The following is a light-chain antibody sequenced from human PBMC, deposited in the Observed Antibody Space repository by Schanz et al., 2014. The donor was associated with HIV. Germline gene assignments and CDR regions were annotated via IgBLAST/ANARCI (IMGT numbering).Light chain of an antibody. Sequence: QSALTQPPSAPGSPGQSVTISCTGTSSDVGKYNYVSWYKQHPGKAPQLIIYEVTKRPSGVPDRFSGSKSGNTASLTVSGLQAEDEADYYCCSYESNSRNVVFGGGTKLTVL. V-gene: IGLV2-8*01. CDR2: EVT. CDR3: CSYESNSRNVV. CDR1: SSDVGKYNY. J-gene: IGLJ2*01.